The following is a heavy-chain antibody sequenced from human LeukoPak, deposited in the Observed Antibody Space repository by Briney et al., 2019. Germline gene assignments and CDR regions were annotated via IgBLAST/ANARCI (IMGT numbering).Heavy chain of an antibody. CDR1: GFTFSSYA. J-gene: IGHJ4*02. CDR3: AKRVRGYLAY. CDR2: ISYDGSNK. V-gene: IGHV3-30-3*02. D-gene: IGHD3-3*01. Sequence: GRSLRLSCAASGFTFSSYAMHWVRQAPGKGLEWVAVISYDGSNKYYADSVKGRFTISRDNSKNTLYLQMNSLRPEDTAVYYCAKRVRGYLAYWGQGTLVTVSS.